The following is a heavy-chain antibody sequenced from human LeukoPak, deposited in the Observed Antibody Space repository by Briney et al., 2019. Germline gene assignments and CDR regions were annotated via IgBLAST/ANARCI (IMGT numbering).Heavy chain of an antibody. CDR2: IIPIFGTA. CDR3: ARDRVNLLGPMDV. Sequence: SVKVSCKASGYTFTSYGISWVRQAPGQGLEWMGGIIPIFGTANYAQKFQGRVTITADESTSAAYMELSSLRSEDTAVYYCARDRVNLLGPMDVWGQGTTVTVSS. J-gene: IGHJ6*02. D-gene: IGHD4-11*01. V-gene: IGHV1-69*13. CDR1: GYTFTSYG.